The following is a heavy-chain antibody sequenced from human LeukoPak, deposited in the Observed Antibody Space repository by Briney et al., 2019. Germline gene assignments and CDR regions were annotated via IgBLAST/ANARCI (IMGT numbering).Heavy chain of an antibody. V-gene: IGHV4-59*12. CDR1: GGSISTYY. CDR2: VYYTGTT. Sequence: SETLSLTCTVSGGSISTYYWNWIRQSPGKGLEWIGYVYYTGTTNYNPSLSSRVSISVDTSKDQFSLILTTVTAADTAVYFCAREIGYCAGGSCYFGAFDMWGQGTKVRVSS. J-gene: IGHJ3*02. CDR3: AREIGYCAGGSCYFGAFDM. D-gene: IGHD2-15*01.